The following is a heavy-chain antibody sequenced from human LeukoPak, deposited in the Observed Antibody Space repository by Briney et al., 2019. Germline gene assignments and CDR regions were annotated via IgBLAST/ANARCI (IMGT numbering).Heavy chain of an antibody. CDR2: IYYSGST. CDR1: GGSISSYY. V-gene: IGHV4-59*01. Sequence: SETLSLTCTVPGGSISSYYWSWIRQPPGKELEWIGYIYYSGSTNYNPSLKSRVTISVDTSKNQFSLKLSSVTAADTAVYYCARYPSGSYSGGFDYWGQGTLVTVSS. D-gene: IGHD1-26*01. J-gene: IGHJ4*02. CDR3: ARYPSGSYSGGFDY.